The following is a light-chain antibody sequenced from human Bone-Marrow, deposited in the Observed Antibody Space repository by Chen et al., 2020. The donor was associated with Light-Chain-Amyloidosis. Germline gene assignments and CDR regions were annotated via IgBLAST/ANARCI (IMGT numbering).Light chain of an antibody. CDR1: LSVLYSSNTKNY. J-gene: IGKJ5*01. Sequence: ENVMPQSPDPLAVSLCEWATINCKSCLSVLYSSNTKNYLGWYQQKPGQPPKLLIYWASTRESGVPDRFSGSGSVTDCTLTSSNLQAEDVTVYYCQQYYSIPITFGQWTRLEIK. CDR3: QQYYSIPIT. CDR2: WAS. V-gene: IGKV4-1*01.